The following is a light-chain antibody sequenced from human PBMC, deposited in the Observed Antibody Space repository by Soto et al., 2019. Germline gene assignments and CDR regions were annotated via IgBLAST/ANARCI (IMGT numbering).Light chain of an antibody. J-gene: IGKJ5*01. V-gene: IGKV3-11*01. CDR1: QSVSSY. CDR3: QQRSNWPPN. Sequence: EIVLTQSPATLSLSPGERGTLSCRASQSVSSYLAWYQQKPGQAPRLLIYDASNRATGIPARFSGSGSGTDFTLTISSLEPEDFAFYYCQQRSNWPPNFGQGTRLEMK. CDR2: DAS.